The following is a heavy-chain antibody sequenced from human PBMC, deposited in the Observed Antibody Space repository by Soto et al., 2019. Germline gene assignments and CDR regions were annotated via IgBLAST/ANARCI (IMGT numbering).Heavy chain of an antibody. D-gene: IGHD5-18*01. CDR1: GFTFSSYG. CDR2: IWYDGSNK. Sequence: GGSLRLSCAASGFTFSSYGMHWVRQAPGKGLEWVAVIWYDGSNKYYADSVKGRFTISRDNSKNTLCLQMNSLRAEDTAVYYCARDMSGYSYGSYFDYWGQGTLVTAPQ. J-gene: IGHJ4*02. CDR3: ARDMSGYSYGSYFDY. V-gene: IGHV3-33*01.